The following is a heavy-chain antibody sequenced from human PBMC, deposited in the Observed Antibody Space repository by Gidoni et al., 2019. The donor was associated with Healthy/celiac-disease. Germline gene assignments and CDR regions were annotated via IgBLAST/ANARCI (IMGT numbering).Heavy chain of an antibody. Sequence: QVQLVQSGAEVKKPGASVKVSCKASGYTFTSYGISWVRQAHGQGLEWMGWISAYNGNTNYAQKLQGRVTMTTDTSTSTAYMELRSLRSDDTAVYYCARRSGVVIINYYYGMDVWGQGTTVTVSS. CDR3: ARRSGVVIINYYYGMDV. CDR1: GYTFTSYG. V-gene: IGHV1-18*01. CDR2: ISAYNGNT. D-gene: IGHD3-3*01. J-gene: IGHJ6*02.